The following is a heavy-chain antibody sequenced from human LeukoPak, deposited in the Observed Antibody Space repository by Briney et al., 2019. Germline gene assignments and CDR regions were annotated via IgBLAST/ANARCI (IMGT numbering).Heavy chain of an antibody. CDR2: ISAYNGNT. D-gene: IGHD6-19*01. J-gene: IGHJ4*02. V-gene: IGHV1-18*01. Sequence: ASVKVSCKASGYTFTSYGISWVRQAPGQGLEWMGWISAYNGNTNYAQKLQGRVTMTTDTSTSTAYMELRSLRSDDTAVYYCARDSASGPIAVSLPFDYWGQGTLVTVSS. CDR3: ARDSASGPIAVSLPFDY. CDR1: GYTFTSYG.